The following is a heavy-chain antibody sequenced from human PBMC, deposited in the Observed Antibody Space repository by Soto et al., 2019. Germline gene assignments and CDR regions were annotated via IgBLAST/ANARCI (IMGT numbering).Heavy chain of an antibody. V-gene: IGHV1-18*01. Sequence: QAQLVQSGADMKTPGDSVKVSCKASGFTFTMYGFSWVRQAPGQGLEWMGWVSAYRGNTNYASKFQYRVTLTTDPSTSTAYMELGSLRSDDTAVYSCSSVVGAATRETDHDSWGQGTLVIVSS. CDR2: VSAYRGNT. D-gene: IGHD2-15*01. J-gene: IGHJ5*01. CDR1: GFTFTMYG. CDR3: SSVVGAATRETDHDS.